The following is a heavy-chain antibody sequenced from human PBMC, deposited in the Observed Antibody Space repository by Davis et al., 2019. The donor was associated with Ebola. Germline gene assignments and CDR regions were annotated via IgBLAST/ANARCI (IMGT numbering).Heavy chain of an antibody. V-gene: IGHV3-74*01. CDR2: INSDGSST. CDR3: ARDRPYDYVWGSYRDYYYYGMDV. Sequence: HTGGSLRLSCAASGFTFSSYWMHWVRQAPGKGLVWVSRINSDGSSTSYADSVKGRFTISRDNAKNTLYLQMNSLRAEDTAVYYCARDRPYDYVWGSYRDYYYYGMDVWGQGTTVTVSS. J-gene: IGHJ6*02. D-gene: IGHD3-16*02. CDR1: GFTFSSYW.